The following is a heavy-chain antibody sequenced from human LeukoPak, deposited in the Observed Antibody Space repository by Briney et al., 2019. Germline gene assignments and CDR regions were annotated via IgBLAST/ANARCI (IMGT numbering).Heavy chain of an antibody. CDR1: GFTFSSYA. D-gene: IGHD2-2*01. V-gene: IGHV3-23*01. CDR2: ISGSGGST. CDR3: AKVIYGGSTSSGLDY. Sequence: PGGSLRLSCAASGFTFSSYAMSWVRQAPGKGLEWVSAISGSGGSTYYADSVKGRFTISRDNSKNTLYLQMNSLRAEDTALYYCAKVIYGGSTSSGLDYWGQGTQVTVSS. J-gene: IGHJ4*02.